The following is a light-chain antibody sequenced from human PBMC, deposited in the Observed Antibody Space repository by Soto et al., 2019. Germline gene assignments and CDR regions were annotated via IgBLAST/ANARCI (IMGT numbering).Light chain of an antibody. J-gene: IGLJ2*01. CDR3: ISYTSSSTLYVV. CDR1: SSDVGDFNY. CDR2: DVS. Sequence: QSALTQPASVSGSPGQSITISCTGTSSDVGDFNYVSWYQQHPGKAPKLMIYDVSNRPSGVSNRFSASKSGNTASLTISGLQAEDEADYYRISYTSSSTLYVVFGGGTKLTVL. V-gene: IGLV2-14*01.